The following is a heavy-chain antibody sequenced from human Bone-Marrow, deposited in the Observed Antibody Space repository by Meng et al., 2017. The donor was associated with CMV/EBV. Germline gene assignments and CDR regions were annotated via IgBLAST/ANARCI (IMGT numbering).Heavy chain of an antibody. CDR2: IYPSGGST. CDR3: ARELGGTGYFDY. Sequence: QVKLVQSGTEVTKPGASWAVYCKASGYTFTSYYMNWVRQAPGQGLEWMGVIYPSGGSTRYAQKFQGRVTMTRDTSTGTAHMELSSLSSEDTALYYCARELGGTGYFDYWGQGTLVTVSS. V-gene: IGHV1-46*01. J-gene: IGHJ4*02. D-gene: IGHD1-26*01. CDR1: GYTFTSYY.